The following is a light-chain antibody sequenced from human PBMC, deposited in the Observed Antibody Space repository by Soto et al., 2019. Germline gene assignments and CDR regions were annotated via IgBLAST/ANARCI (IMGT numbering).Light chain of an antibody. CDR3: CSYAGSRYV. CDR2: EVS. Sequence: QSVLTQPASVSGSPGQSITISCTGTSSDVGSYNLVSWYQQRPGKAPKLMIYEVSKRPSGVSNRFSGSKSGNTASLTISGLQAEDEADYYCCSYAGSRYVFGTGTKVTVL. V-gene: IGLV2-23*02. CDR1: SSDVGSYNL. J-gene: IGLJ1*01.